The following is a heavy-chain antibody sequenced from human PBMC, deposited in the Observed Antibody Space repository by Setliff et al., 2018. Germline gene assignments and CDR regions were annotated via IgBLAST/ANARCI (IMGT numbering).Heavy chain of an antibody. CDR2: IYYSGKT. Sequence: PSETLSLTCSVSGASVSNVNYYWGWIRQPPGKGLEWVAGIYYSGKTYSNPSFKSRVTMSLDKSKNQFSLKLASVTAADTALYYCARIGHFDFWRGFGVGAFDLWGHGSVVTVSS. D-gene: IGHD3-3*01. J-gene: IGHJ3*01. V-gene: IGHV4-39*01. CDR1: GASVSNVNYY. CDR3: ARIGHFDFWRGFGVGAFDL.